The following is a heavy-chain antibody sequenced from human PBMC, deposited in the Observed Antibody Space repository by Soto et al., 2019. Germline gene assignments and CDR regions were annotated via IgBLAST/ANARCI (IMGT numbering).Heavy chain of an antibody. D-gene: IGHD3-16*01. J-gene: IGHJ6*03. V-gene: IGHV3-23*01. CDR2: ISGSGRTT. Sequence: EVQLLESGGGLVQPGGSLRLSCAASGFTFGTYAMKWLRQAPGRGLECVSFISGSGRTTYYADSVKGRFTVSRDNSKNTMYLQMNSLRAEDTALYYGAKFRGPSYSYDYMDVWGKGTTVTVSS. CDR3: AKFRGPSYSYDYMDV. CDR1: GFTFGTYA.